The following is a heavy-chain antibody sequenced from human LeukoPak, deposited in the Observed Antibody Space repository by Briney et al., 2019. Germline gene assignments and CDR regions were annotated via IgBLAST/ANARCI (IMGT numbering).Heavy chain of an antibody. CDR2: MNPNSGNT. CDR1: GYTFTSYD. CDR3: ARPGGGSYSAGYYYYGMDV. V-gene: IGHV1-8*01. Sequence: ASVKVSCKASGYTFTSYDINWVRQATGQGLERMGGMNPNSGNTGYAQKFQGRVTMTRNTSISTAYMELSSLRSEDTAVYYCARPGGGSYSAGYYYYGMDVWGQGTTVTVSS. D-gene: IGHD1-26*01. J-gene: IGHJ6*02.